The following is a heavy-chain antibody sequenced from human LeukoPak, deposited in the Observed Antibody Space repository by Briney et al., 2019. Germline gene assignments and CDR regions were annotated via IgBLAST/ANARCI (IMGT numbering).Heavy chain of an antibody. J-gene: IGHJ5*02. CDR2: ISAYNGNT. D-gene: IGHD3-3*01. CDR1: GYTFTSYG. Sequence: AASVTVSCKASGYTFTSYGISWVRQAPGQGLEWMGWISAYNGNTNYAQKLQGRVTMTTDTSTSTAYMELRSLRSDDTAVYYCARGVYDFWSGYYTGSGAFDPWGQGTLVTVSS. V-gene: IGHV1-18*01. CDR3: ARGVYDFWSGYYTGSGAFDP.